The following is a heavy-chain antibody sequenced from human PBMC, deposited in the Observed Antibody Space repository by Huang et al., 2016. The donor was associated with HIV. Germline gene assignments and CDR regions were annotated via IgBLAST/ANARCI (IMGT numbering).Heavy chain of an antibody. V-gene: IGHV3-21*01. CDR3: ARPQGDMVRGIIRSYYYYYGMDV. CDR1: GFTFSSYS. Sequence: EVQLVESGGGLVKPGGSLRLSCAASGFTFSSYSMNWVRQAPGKGLEGVAAIGISSSYIYHADSVKGRFTISRDDAKNALYLQMNSLRPEDTAVYYCARPQGDMVRGIIRSYYYYYGMDVWGQGTTVTVSS. D-gene: IGHD3-10*01. CDR2: IGISSSYI. J-gene: IGHJ6*02.